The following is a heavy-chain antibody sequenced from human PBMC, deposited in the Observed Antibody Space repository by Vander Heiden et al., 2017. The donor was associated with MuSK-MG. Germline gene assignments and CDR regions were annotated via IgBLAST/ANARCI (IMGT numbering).Heavy chain of an antibody. CDR1: GFTFSSYA. Sequence: QVQLVESGGGVVQPGRSLRLSCAASGFTFSSYAMHWVRQAPGKGLEWVAVISYDGSNKYYADSVKGRFTISRDNSKNTLYLQMNRMRAEDTAVYYCARDQQQLDYYFDYWGHGTLVTVSS. V-gene: IGHV3-30-3*01. J-gene: IGHJ4*01. D-gene: IGHD6-13*01. CDR3: ARDQQQLDYYFDY. CDR2: ISYDGSNK.